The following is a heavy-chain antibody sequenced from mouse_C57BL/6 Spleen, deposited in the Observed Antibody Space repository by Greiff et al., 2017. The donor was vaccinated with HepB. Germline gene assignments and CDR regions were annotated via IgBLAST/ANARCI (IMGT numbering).Heavy chain of an antibody. Sequence: QVQLQQPGAELVKPGASVKMSCKASGYTFTSYWITWVKQRPGQGLEWIGDIYPGSGSTNYNEKFKSKATLTVDTSSSTAYMQLSSLTSEDSAVYYCARPLYDGYYVFAYWGQGTLVTVSA. CDR1: GYTFTSYW. D-gene: IGHD2-3*01. CDR3: ARPLYDGYYVFAY. J-gene: IGHJ3*01. V-gene: IGHV1-55*01. CDR2: IYPGSGST.